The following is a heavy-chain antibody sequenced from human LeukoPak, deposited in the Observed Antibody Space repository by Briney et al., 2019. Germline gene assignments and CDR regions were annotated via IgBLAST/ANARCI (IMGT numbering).Heavy chain of an antibody. CDR1: GFTFDDYA. CDR2: ISWDGGST. Sequence: GGSLRLSCAASGFTFDDYAMHWVRQAPGKGLEWVSLISWDGGSTYYADSVKGRFTISRDNSKNSLYLQMNSLRAEDTALYYCAKDVSGSYTGWFDYWGQGTLVTVSS. D-gene: IGHD1-26*01. CDR3: AKDVSGSYTGWFDY. V-gene: IGHV3-43D*03. J-gene: IGHJ4*02.